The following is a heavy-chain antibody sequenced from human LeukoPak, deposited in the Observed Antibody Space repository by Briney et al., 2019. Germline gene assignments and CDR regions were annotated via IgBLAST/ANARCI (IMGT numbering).Heavy chain of an antibody. D-gene: IGHD3-3*01. CDR2: ISGSGGST. Sequence: PGGSMRLSCAASGFTFSSYAMSWVRQAPGKGLEWVSAISGSGGSTYYADSVKGRFTISRDNSKNTLYLQMNSQRGEDTAVYYCSRSGYYDVLDYWGQGTLVTVSS. J-gene: IGHJ4*02. CDR1: GFTFSSYA. V-gene: IGHV3-23*01. CDR3: SRSGYYDVLDY.